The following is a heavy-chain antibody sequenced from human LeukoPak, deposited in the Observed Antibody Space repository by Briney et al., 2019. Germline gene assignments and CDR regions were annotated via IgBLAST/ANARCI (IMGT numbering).Heavy chain of an antibody. CDR2: IYPGDSDT. Sequence: GESLKISCQGSGYSFTSYWIGWVRQMPGKGLEWMGVIYPGDSDTRYSPSFQGQVTISADKSISTAYLQWGSLKASDTAMYYCARHLEYSSGWYPNDAFDIWGQGTMVTVSS. CDR1: GYSFTSYW. J-gene: IGHJ3*02. CDR3: ARHLEYSSGWYPNDAFDI. D-gene: IGHD6-19*01. V-gene: IGHV5-51*01.